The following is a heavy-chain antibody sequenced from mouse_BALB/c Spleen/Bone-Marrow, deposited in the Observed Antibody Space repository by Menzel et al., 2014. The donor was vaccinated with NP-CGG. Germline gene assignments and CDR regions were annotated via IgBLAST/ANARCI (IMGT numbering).Heavy chain of an antibody. Sequence: VQLQQSGAELVKPGVSVKLSCTASGFNIKDTYMHWVKQRPEQGLEWIGRIDPANGNTKYDPKFQDKATITADTSSNTAYLQLSSLTSEDTAVYYCANYYYGYYFDYWGQGTTLTVSS. CDR1: GFNIKDTY. V-gene: IGHV14-3*02. CDR3: ANYYYGYYFDY. J-gene: IGHJ2*01. D-gene: IGHD1-1*01. CDR2: IDPANGNT.